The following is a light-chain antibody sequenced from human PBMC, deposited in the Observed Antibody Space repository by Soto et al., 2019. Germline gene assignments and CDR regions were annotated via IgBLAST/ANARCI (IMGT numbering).Light chain of an antibody. Sequence: EIVMTQPPATLSASPGERVTLSCRASQSVGNNLAWYQQKPGQXPRXXIHGASTRHSGIPGRFSGSGSGTEFTLTISSLQSEDFEVYYCQQHDSWPRTFGQGTKVDIK. V-gene: IGKV3-15*01. CDR2: GAS. CDR3: QQHDSWPRT. CDR1: QSVGNN. J-gene: IGKJ1*01.